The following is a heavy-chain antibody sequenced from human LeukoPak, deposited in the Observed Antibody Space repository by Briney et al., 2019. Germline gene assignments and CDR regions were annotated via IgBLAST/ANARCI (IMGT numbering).Heavy chain of an antibody. CDR3: VRGGQGRDDYFDY. Sequence: VGSLRLSCAASGFIFRSYSLNWVRPSPAQGLEWISYIGTGREDIYYADSVRGRFTISRDNAKNSVDLRMNSLRVEDTAVYYCVRGGQGRDDYFDYWGQGTLVTVSS. CDR1: GFIFRSYS. CDR2: IGTGREDI. J-gene: IGHJ4*02. V-gene: IGHV3-21*05.